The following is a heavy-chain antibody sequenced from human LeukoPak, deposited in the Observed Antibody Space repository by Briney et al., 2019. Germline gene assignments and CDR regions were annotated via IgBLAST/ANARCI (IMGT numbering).Heavy chain of an antibody. CDR1: GYTFTGYY. V-gene: IGHV1-18*04. D-gene: IGHD3-22*01. Sequence: ASVKVSCKASGYTFTGYYMHWVRQAPGQGLEWMGWISTYNGYANYAQKLQGTVTMTIDTSTSTVYMELRSLRSDDTAVYYCAGDGHRRYYYDSSGREDAFDIWGQGTMVTVSS. CDR3: AGDGHRRYYYDSSGREDAFDI. J-gene: IGHJ3*02. CDR2: ISTYNGYA.